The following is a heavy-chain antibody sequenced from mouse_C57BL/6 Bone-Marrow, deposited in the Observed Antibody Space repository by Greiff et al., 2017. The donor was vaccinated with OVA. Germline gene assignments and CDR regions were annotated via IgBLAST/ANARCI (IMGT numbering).Heavy chain of an antibody. CDR1: GYTFTSYW. CDR3: APQTAQASCAY. J-gene: IGHJ3*01. Sequence: VQLQQPGAELVKPGASVKLSCKASGYTFTSYWMHWVKQRPGQGLEWIGMIHPNSGSTNYNEKFKSKATLTVDKSSSTAYMQLSSLTSEDSAVYYCAPQTAQASCAYWGQGTLVTVSA. CDR2: IHPNSGST. D-gene: IGHD3-2*02. V-gene: IGHV1-64*01.